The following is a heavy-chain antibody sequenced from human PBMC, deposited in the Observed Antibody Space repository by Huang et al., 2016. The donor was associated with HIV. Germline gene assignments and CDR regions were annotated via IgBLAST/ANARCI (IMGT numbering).Heavy chain of an antibody. Sequence: EVQLVQSGAEVKKPGESLTISCKGSGFSFTNYWFGWVRQMPGKGLEWVGIIYPGASDTPNSPSFRGQVTIPADKSINTAYLQWNSLKASDSAMYYCARPLLGYSNGYYFDYWGQGTLVTVSS. CDR1: GFSFTNYW. J-gene: IGHJ4*02. V-gene: IGHV5-51*03. D-gene: IGHD5-18*01. CDR3: ARPLLGYSNGYYFDY. CDR2: IYPGASDT.